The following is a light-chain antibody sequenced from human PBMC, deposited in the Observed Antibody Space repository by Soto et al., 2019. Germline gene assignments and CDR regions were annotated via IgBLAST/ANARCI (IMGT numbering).Light chain of an antibody. CDR1: SSDVGGYDL. Sequence: QSALTQPSSASGSPGQSVTISCTGTSSDVGGYDLVSWYQQHPGKAPKLILYEVAKRPSGVPARFSGSKSGNTASLTVSGLQADDESDYYCSSFAGNNNLFGGGTKLTVL. CDR3: SSFAGNNNL. CDR2: EVA. J-gene: IGLJ2*01. V-gene: IGLV2-8*01.